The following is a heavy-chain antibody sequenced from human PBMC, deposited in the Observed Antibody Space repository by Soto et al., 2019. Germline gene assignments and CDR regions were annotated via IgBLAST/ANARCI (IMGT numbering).Heavy chain of an antibody. CDR1: GFTFSSYW. Sequence: PGGSLRLSCAASGFTFSSYWMSWVRQAPGKGLEWVANIKQDGSEKYYVDSVKGRFTISRDNAKNSLYLQMNSLRAEDTAVYYCARESYYDFWSGYYDAFDIWGQGTMVTVSS. CDR2: IKQDGSEK. CDR3: ARESYYDFWSGYYDAFDI. V-gene: IGHV3-7*01. J-gene: IGHJ3*02. D-gene: IGHD3-3*01.